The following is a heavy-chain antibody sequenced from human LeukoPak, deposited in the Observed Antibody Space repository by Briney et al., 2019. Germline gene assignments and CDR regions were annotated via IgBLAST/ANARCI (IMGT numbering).Heavy chain of an antibody. CDR2: IYSGGST. CDR3: AKGTGGAGQYYESDPYYPGFDH. Sequence: PGGSLRLSCAASGFTVSSNYMSWVRQAPGRGLEWVSVIYSGGSTYYADSVKGRFTISSNHSKSEVYLQINSLRAEDTAVYYCAKGTGGAGQYYESDPYYPGFDHWGQGTLGNVSS. J-gene: IGHJ4*02. D-gene: IGHD3-22*01. CDR1: GFTVSSNY. V-gene: IGHV3-66*01.